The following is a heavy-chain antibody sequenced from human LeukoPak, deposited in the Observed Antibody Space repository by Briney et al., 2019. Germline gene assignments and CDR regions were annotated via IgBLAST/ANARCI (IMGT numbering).Heavy chain of an antibody. CDR1: GGTFSSYA. V-gene: IGHV1-69*04. CDR3: AGESTVVVVGPGAFDI. J-gene: IGHJ3*02. Sequence: SVTVSCKASGGTFSSYAISWVRQAPRQGLEWMGRIIPILGIANYAQKSQGRVTITAVKSTSTAYMELSSLRSEDTAVYSGAGESTVVVVGPGAFDIWGQGTMVTVSS. D-gene: IGHD2-15*01. CDR2: IIPILGIA.